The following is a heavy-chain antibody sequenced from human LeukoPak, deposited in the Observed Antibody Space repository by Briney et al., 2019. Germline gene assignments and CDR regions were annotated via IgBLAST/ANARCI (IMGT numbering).Heavy chain of an antibody. CDR1: GGSISSYY. CDR2: IYYSGST. D-gene: IGHD4-17*01. V-gene: IGHV4-59*01. J-gene: IGHJ6*03. CDR3: ARGSTVTYYYMDV. Sequence: PSETLSLTCTVSGGSISSYYWSWIRQPPGKGLEWIGYIYYSGSTNYNPSLKSRVTISVDTSKNQFSLKLSSVTAADTAVYYCARGSTVTYYYMDVWGKGTTVTVSS.